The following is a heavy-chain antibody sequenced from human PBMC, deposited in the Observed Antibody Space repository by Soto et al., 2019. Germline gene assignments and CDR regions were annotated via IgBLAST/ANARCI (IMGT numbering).Heavy chain of an antibody. V-gene: IGHV3-30-3*01. CDR1: GFTFSSYA. CDR3: ARDSHYGDYVGYFDY. Sequence: WGSLRLFCAASGFTFSSYAMHLVRQAPGKGLEWVAVISYDGSNKYYADSVKGRFTISRDNSKNTLYLQMNSLRAEDTAVYYCARDSHYGDYVGYFDYWGQGTLVTVS. J-gene: IGHJ4*02. CDR2: ISYDGSNK. D-gene: IGHD4-17*01.